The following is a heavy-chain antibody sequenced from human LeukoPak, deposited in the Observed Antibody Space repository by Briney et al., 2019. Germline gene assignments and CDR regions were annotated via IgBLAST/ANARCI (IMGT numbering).Heavy chain of an antibody. CDR1: GFTFSSYA. D-gene: IGHD3-10*01. J-gene: IGHJ4*02. V-gene: IGHV3-30*02. CDR2: IRYDGSNK. CDR3: AKDRRFDYYGSGSYISH. Sequence: SGGSLRLSCAASGFTFSSYAMHWVRQAPGKGLEWVAFIRYDGSNKYYADPVKGRFTISRDNSKNTLYLQMNSLRAEDTAVYYCAKDRRFDYYGSGSYISHWGQGTLVTVSS.